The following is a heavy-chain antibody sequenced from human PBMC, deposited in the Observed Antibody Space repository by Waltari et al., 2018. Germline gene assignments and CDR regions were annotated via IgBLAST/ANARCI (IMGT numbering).Heavy chain of an antibody. J-gene: IGHJ6*03. D-gene: IGHD4-17*01. CDR3: ARGETTVVTPSYYYMDV. Sequence: QVQLQESGPGLVKPSGTLSLTCTVSGGSLSSYYWSCIRQPPGKGLEWIGYIYYSGSTNYNPSLKSRVTISVDTSKNQFSLKLSSVTAADTAVYYCARGETTVVTPSYYYMDVWGKGTTVTVSS. V-gene: IGHV4-59*01. CDR2: IYYSGST. CDR1: GGSLSSYY.